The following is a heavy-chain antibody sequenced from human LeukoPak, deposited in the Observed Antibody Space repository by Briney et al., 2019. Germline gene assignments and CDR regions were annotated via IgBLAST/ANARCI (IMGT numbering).Heavy chain of an antibody. V-gene: IGHV6-1*01. Sequence: PSQTLSLTCAISRDSVSSNSAAWNWIRQSPSRGLEWLGRTYYRSKWYNDYAVSVKSRITINPDTSKNQFSLQLNSVTPEDTAVYYCARTSGTELWLPHFDYWGQGTLVTVSS. CDR1: RDSVSSNSAA. CDR2: TYYRSKWYN. J-gene: IGHJ4*02. CDR3: ARTSGTELWLPHFDY. D-gene: IGHD5-18*01.